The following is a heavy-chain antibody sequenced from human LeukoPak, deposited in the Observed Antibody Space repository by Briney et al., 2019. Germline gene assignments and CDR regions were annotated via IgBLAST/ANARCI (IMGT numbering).Heavy chain of an antibody. CDR2: IYYSGST. CDR3: ARHKGAGSGYYVYLDY. CDR1: GGSFSGYY. Sequence: SETLSLTCAVYGGSFSGYYWSWIRQPPGKGLEWIGYIYYSGSTNYNPSLKSRVTISVDTSKNQFSLKLSSVTAADTAVYYCARHKGAGSGYYVYLDYWGQGTLVTVSS. V-gene: IGHV4-59*08. D-gene: IGHD3-22*01. J-gene: IGHJ4*02.